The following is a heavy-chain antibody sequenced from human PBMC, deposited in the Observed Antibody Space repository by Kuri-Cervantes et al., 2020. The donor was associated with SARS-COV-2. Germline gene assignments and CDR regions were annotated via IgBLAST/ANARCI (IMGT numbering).Heavy chain of an antibody. CDR3: ARNLLTGTPFFWSNFDY. Sequence: SVKVSCKASGGTFSSYAISWVRQAPGQGLEWMGGIISILGIANYAQKFQGRVTITADKSTSTAYMELSSLRSEDTAVYYCARNLLTGTPFFWSNFDYWGQGTLVTVSS. D-gene: IGHD1-20*01. CDR2: IISILGIA. J-gene: IGHJ4*02. V-gene: IGHV1-69*10. CDR1: GGTFSSYA.